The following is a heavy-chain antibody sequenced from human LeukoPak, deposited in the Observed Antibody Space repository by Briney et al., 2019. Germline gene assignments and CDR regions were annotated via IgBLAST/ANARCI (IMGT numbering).Heavy chain of an antibody. V-gene: IGHV5-51*01. D-gene: IGHD3-22*01. J-gene: IGHJ4*02. CDR1: GYSFTTYW. Sequence: TGESLKISCKGSGYSFTTYWIGWVRQVPGKGLEWMGIIYPGDSDTRYSPSFQGQVTISADKSISTAYLQWSSLKASDTAMYCCARTYYYDSSGYSYDYWGQGTLVTVSS. CDR3: ARTYYYDSSGYSYDY. CDR2: IYPGDSDT.